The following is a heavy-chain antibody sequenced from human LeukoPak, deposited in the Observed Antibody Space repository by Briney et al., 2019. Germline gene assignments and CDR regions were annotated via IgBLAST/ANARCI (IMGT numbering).Heavy chain of an antibody. J-gene: IGHJ6*02. Sequence: SETLSLTCTVSGGSISGYYWSWVRQPPGKGLEWIGYIYYSGSTSYNPSLKSRVTILVDTSKNQFSLRLSSVTAADTAVYYCARRLPGYYYYMDVWGQGTTFTVSS. CDR1: GGSISGYY. D-gene: IGHD3-22*01. V-gene: IGHV4-59*08. CDR3: ARRLPGYYYYMDV. CDR2: IYYSGST.